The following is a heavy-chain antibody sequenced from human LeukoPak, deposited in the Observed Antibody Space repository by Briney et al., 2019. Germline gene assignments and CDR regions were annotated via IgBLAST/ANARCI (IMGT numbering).Heavy chain of an antibody. CDR3: AREFRVVAPTQGDDY. V-gene: IGHV1-8*01. CDR1: GYTFTSYD. D-gene: IGHD2-21*01. Sequence: ASVKVSCEASGYTFTSYDINWVRQATGQGLEWMGWMDPNSGNTGYAQKFQGRVTMTRDTSISTAYMELSSLRSEDTAVYYCAREFRVVAPTQGDDYWGQGTLVTVSS. CDR2: MDPNSGNT. J-gene: IGHJ4*02.